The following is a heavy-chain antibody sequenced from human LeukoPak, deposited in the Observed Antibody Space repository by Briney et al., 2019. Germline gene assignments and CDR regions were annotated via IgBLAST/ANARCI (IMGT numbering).Heavy chain of an antibody. V-gene: IGHV3-33*01. D-gene: IGHD3-10*01. Sequence: GRSLILSCAASGFTFSSYGMHWVRQAPGKGLEWVAVIWYDGSNKYYADSVKGRLTISRDNAKNTLYLQMNSLRAEDTAVYYCARDYGSGTYFDYWGQGTLVTVSS. CDR1: GFTFSSYG. CDR3: ARDYGSGTYFDY. J-gene: IGHJ4*02. CDR2: IWYDGSNK.